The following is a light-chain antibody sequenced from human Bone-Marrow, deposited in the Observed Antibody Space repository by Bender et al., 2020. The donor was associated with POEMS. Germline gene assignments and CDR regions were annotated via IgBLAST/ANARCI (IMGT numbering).Light chain of an antibody. J-gene: IGLJ2*01. CDR3: CSYTSSSSLV. Sequence: QSALTQPPSASGSPGQSVTISCTGTGSDIGGYNSVSWYQQHPGKAPRLLISAVSRRPSGVPDRFSGSKSGNTASLTVSGLQADDEADYYCCSYTSSSSLVFGGGTKLTVL. CDR2: AVS. CDR1: GSDIGGYNS. V-gene: IGLV2-8*01.